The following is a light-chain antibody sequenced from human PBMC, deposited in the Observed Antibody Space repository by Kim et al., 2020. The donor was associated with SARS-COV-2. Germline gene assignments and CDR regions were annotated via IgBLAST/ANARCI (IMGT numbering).Light chain of an antibody. Sequence: ASVRDRVTITCRARQSISSYLNWYQQKPGNAPKLRIYAASSLQSGVPSRFRGSGSGTDLTLTISSLQPEDFATYYCQQSYSTPFTFGPGTKVDIK. CDR1: QSISSY. J-gene: IGKJ3*01. CDR2: AAS. V-gene: IGKV1-39*01. CDR3: QQSYSTPFT.